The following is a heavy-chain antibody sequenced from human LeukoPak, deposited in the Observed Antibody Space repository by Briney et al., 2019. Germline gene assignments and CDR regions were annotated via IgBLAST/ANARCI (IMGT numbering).Heavy chain of an antibody. J-gene: IGHJ4*02. V-gene: IGHV4-30-2*01. Sequence: PSETLSLTCAVSGGSISSGGYSWSWIRQPPGKGLEWIGXXXHXXXXXXXXXLXXXXTXSXDRSKNQFSLKLSSVTAADTAVYYCARGGYYFDYWGQGTLVTVSS. CDR3: ARGGYYFDY. CDR2: XXHXXXX. CDR1: GGSISSGGYS.